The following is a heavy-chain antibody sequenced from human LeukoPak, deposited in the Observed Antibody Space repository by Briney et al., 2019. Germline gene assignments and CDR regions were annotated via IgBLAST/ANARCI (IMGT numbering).Heavy chain of an antibody. CDR3: ARDIYYGSGTYYTY. CDR2: ISAYNANT. J-gene: IGHJ4*02. V-gene: IGHV1-18*01. D-gene: IGHD3-10*01. CDR1: GYSFSTYG. Sequence: ASVKVSCKASGYSFSTYGISWVRQAPGQGLEWMGWISAYNANTNYAQSLQGRVTMTTDTSTSTAYLELRSLTSDDTAVYYRARDIYYGSGTYYTYWGQGTLVTVSS.